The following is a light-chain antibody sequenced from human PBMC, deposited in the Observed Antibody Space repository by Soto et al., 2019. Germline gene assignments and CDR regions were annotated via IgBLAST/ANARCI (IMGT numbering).Light chain of an antibody. CDR3: QRYVSATWT. J-gene: IGKJ1*01. CDR1: QTISSNY. V-gene: IGKV3-20*01. CDR2: AAS. Sequence: EIVLTQSPGTLSLSPGKRATISCRASQTISSNYLAWYRQKPGQAPRLLIYAASNRARGIPARFGGSGSGTNFTLTVRRLEPEDFAVYYCQRYVSATWTFGQGTKVEI.